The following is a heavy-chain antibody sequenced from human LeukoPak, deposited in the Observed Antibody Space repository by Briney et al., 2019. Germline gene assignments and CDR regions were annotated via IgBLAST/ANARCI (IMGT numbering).Heavy chain of an antibody. J-gene: IGHJ4*02. D-gene: IGHD2-15*01. CDR1: GFTFSNAW. CDR3: TTGYSTPSHDGY. Sequence: GGSLTLSCVASGFTFSNAWMHWVRQAPGQGLEWVCLIRTKTDGGTTDYAAPVKGRFTISRDDSRSTVYLQMNSLKSEDTAVYFCTTGYSTPSHDGYWGQGTLVTVSS. V-gene: IGHV3-15*01. CDR2: IRTKTDGGTT.